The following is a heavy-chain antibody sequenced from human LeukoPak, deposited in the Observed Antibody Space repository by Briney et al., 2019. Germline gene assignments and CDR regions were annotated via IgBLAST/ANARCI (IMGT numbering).Heavy chain of an antibody. J-gene: IGHJ4*02. CDR3: ARAPRPNYYYDSSGYYRG. CDR1: GGTFSSYS. Sequence: SVKVTCKASGGTFSSYSFSWLRQATGQGLDWMGRIIPILGIANYAQKFQGRVTITADKSTSTAYMELSSLRSEDTAVYYCARAPRPNYYYDSSGYYRGWGQGTLVTVSS. V-gene: IGHV1-69*10. D-gene: IGHD3-22*01. CDR2: IIPILGIA.